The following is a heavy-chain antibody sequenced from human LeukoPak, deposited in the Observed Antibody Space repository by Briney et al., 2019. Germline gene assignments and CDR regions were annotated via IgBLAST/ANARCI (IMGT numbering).Heavy chain of an antibody. Sequence: SETLSLTCAVHGGSFSGYYWSWIRQPPGKGLEWIGEINHSGSTNYNPSLKSRVTISVDTSKNQFSLKLSSVTAADTAVYYCARGSIRYSSSWYVPLGAEYFQHWGQGTLVTVSS. J-gene: IGHJ1*01. V-gene: IGHV4-34*01. D-gene: IGHD6-13*01. CDR3: ARGSIRYSSSWYVPLGAEYFQH. CDR2: INHSGST. CDR1: GGSFSGYY.